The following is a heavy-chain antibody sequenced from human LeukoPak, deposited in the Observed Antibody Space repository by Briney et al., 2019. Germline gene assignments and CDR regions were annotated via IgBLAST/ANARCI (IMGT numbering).Heavy chain of an antibody. Sequence: ASVKVSCKASGYTFTGYYMHWVRQAPGQGLEWMGWINPNSGGTNYAQKFQGRVTMTRDTSISTAYMELSRLRSDDTAVYYCARGPNYYDSSGYYGNWGQGTLVTVYS. D-gene: IGHD3-22*01. V-gene: IGHV1-2*02. CDR1: GYTFTGYY. J-gene: IGHJ4*02. CDR3: ARGPNYYDSSGYYGN. CDR2: INPNSGGT.